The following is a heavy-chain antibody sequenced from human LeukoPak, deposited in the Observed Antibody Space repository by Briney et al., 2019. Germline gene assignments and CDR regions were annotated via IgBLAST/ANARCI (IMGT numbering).Heavy chain of an antibody. CDR3: AKSQSGWYSFDY. CDR1: GFXFSDYA. J-gene: IGHJ4*02. V-gene: IGHV3-23*01. D-gene: IGHD6-19*01. CDR2: ISGSGGTT. Sequence: GGSLRLSCAASGFXFSDYAISRVRQAPGKGLEWVSTISGSGGTTYYAGSVKGRFTISRDNSKNTLYLQMNSLRAEDTAVYYCAKSQSGWYSFDYWGQGTLVTVSS.